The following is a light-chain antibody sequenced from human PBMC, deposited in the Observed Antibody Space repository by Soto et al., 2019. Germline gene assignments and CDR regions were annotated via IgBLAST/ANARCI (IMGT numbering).Light chain of an antibody. V-gene: IGKV3D-15*01. Sequence: EIVMTQSPVTLSVSPGERATLSCRASQSVSRNLAWYQQKPGQAPRLLIYDASTRATGTPARFSGSGSGTKFTLSISSLQSEDFAVYSCQQYNNWPITFGQGTRLEIK. J-gene: IGKJ5*01. CDR3: QQYNNWPIT. CDR1: QSVSRN. CDR2: DAS.